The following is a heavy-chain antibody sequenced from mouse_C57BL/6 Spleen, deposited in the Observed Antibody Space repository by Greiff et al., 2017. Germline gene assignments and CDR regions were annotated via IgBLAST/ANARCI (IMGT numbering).Heavy chain of an antibody. J-gene: IGHJ1*03. Sequence: VKLMESGAELVKPGASVKISCKASGYAFSSYWMNWVKQRPGKGLEWIGQIYPGDGDTNYNGKFKGKATLTADKSSSTAYMQLSSLTSEDSAVYFCARGPYSNPGYFDVWGTGATVTVSS. V-gene: IGHV1-80*01. D-gene: IGHD2-5*01. CDR1: GYAFSSYW. CDR3: ARGPYSNPGYFDV. CDR2: IYPGDGDT.